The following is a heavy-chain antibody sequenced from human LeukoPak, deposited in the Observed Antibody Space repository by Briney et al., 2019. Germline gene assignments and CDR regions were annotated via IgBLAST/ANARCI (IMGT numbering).Heavy chain of an antibody. V-gene: IGHV3-23*01. J-gene: IGHJ4*02. CDR2: ISTSGRAT. Sequence: GGSLRLSCAASGFALSTYAMTWVRQAPEKGLQWVSTISTSGRATYYADSVEGRFTISRDNSKNTLYLQMNSLRADDTAVYYCAKARGSSVYEQFDYWGQGTQVTVSP. D-gene: IGHD5/OR15-5a*01. CDR1: GFALSTYA. CDR3: AKARGSSVYEQFDY.